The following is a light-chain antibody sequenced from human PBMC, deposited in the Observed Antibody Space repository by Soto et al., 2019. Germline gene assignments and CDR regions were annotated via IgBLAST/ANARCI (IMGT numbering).Light chain of an antibody. CDR2: DAS. CDR3: QQYNNWPPT. Sequence: EVVVTESPSTLSSSPRERTTLSCTASQSVSSYLAWYQQKTGQAPRLLIYDASNRATGIPARFSGSGYGTEFNLTISSLQPEDAAVYFCQQYNNWPPTFGRGTKVDIK. J-gene: IGKJ1*01. CDR1: QSVSSY. V-gene: IGKV3D-15*01.